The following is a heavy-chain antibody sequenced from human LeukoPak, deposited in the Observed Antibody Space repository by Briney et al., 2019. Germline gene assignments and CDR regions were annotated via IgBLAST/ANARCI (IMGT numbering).Heavy chain of an antibody. CDR1: GFTVSSNY. CDR3: ARGYSSTWYFLFDY. J-gene: IGHJ4*02. Sequence: GGSLRLSCAASGFTVSSNYMSWVRQAPGKGLEWVSVISSGGSTYYADSVTGRFTISRDNSKNTLYLQMNSLRAEDTAVYYCARGYSSTWYFLFDYWGQGTLVTFSS. D-gene: IGHD6-13*01. V-gene: IGHV3-53*01. CDR2: ISSGGST.